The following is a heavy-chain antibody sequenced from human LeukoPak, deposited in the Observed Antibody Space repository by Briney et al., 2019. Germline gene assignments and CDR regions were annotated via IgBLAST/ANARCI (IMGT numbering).Heavy chain of an antibody. CDR2: INPNSGGT. Sequence: GASVKVSCKASGYTFTGYYMHWARQAPGQGLEWMGWINPNSGGTNYAQKFQGRVTMTRDTSISTAYMELSRLRSDDTAVYYCARDSSSSFWGPLGYYYMDVWGKGTTVTVSS. D-gene: IGHD6-6*01. J-gene: IGHJ6*03. V-gene: IGHV1-2*02. CDR1: GYTFTGYY. CDR3: ARDSSSSFWGPLGYYYMDV.